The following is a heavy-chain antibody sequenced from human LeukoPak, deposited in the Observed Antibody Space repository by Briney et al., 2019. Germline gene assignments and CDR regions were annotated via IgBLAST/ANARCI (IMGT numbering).Heavy chain of an antibody. D-gene: IGHD2-2*02. CDR2: MNPNSGNT. CDR3: AREWRYCSSTSCYRVPGGYYGMDV. V-gene: IGHV1-8*01. J-gene: IGHJ6*02. CDR1: GYTFTSYD. Sequence: ASVKVSCKASGYTFTSYDINWVRQATGQGLEWIGWMNPNSGNTGYAQKFQGRVTMTRNTSISTAYMELSSLRSEDTAVYYCAREWRYCSSTSCYRVPGGYYGMDVWGQGTTVTVSS.